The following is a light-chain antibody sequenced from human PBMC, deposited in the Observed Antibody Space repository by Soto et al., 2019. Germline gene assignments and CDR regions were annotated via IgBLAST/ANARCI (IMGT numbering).Light chain of an antibody. J-gene: IGKJ4*01. CDR3: QQYGSSPLT. CDR2: GGS. CDR1: QSVSSNH. V-gene: IGKV3-20*01. Sequence: DIMLTQSPGTLSLSPGERATLXCRASQSVSSNHLAWYQQKPGQAPRLLIYGGSSRATGIPDRFSGSGSGTDFTLTISRLEPEDFAVYYCQQYGSSPLTFGGGTKVDIK.